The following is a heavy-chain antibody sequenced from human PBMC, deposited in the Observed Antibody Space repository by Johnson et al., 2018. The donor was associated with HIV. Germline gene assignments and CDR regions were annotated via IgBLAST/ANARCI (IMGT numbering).Heavy chain of an antibody. D-gene: IGHD6-6*01. CDR2: ISGSGGST. V-gene: IGHV3-23*04. Sequence: VQLVESGGGLVQPGWSLRLSCAASGFTFSSYAMSWVRQAPGKGLEWVSAISGSGGSTYYADSVKGRFTISRDNSKNTLYLQMNSLRAEDTAVYYCAKGQYSSSRRADAFDIWGQGTMVTVSS. CDR3: AKGQYSSSRRADAFDI. J-gene: IGHJ3*02. CDR1: GFTFSSYA.